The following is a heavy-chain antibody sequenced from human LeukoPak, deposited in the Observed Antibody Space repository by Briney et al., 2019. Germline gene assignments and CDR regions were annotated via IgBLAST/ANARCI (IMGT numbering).Heavy chain of an antibody. D-gene: IGHD3-9*01. V-gene: IGHV3-30-3*01. CDR1: GFTFSSYA. CDR3: ARVYYDILTGYYNLDAFDI. Sequence: GGSLRLSCAASGFTFSSYAMHWVRQAPGKGLEWVAVISYDGSNKYYADSVKGRFTISRDNSKNTLYLQMNSLRAEDTAVYYCARVYYDILTGYYNLDAFDIWGQGTMVTVSS. CDR2: ISYDGSNK. J-gene: IGHJ3*02.